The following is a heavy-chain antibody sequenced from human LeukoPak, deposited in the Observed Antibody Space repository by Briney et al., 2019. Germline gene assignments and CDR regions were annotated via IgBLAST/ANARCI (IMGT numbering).Heavy chain of an antibody. V-gene: IGHV4-39*07. D-gene: IGHD3-10*01. CDR2: IYSRGNS. J-gene: IGHJ3*02. CDR1: GVSLSSGSNY. CDR3: ARSDGYGLVGI. Sequence: SETLSLTRSVSGVSLSSGSNYWGWIRQPPGKTLEGIGGIYSRGNSYYNPSLKSRVIILIDTAKNHFSLNLSSVTAADTAVYYCARSDGYGLVGIWGQGTMVTVSS.